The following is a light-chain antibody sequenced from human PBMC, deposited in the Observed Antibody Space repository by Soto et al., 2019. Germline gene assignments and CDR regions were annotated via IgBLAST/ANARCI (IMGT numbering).Light chain of an antibody. CDR3: QKYNSYSKK. V-gene: IGKV1D-16*01. Sequence: DIQMTQSPSSVSESVVDRVAITFLASRDVGTWLGWYQQIPGKAPKLLIYAASTLQSGVPSRFSGSGSGTDFTLTINSLQPEDFATYYCQKYNSYSKKFGQGTKVAIK. CDR2: AAS. J-gene: IGKJ1*01. CDR1: RDVGTW.